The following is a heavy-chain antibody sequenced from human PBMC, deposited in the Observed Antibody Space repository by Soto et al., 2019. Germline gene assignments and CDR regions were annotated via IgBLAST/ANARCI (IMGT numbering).Heavy chain of an antibody. CDR1: GGSIISGGYC. V-gene: IGHV4-31*11. CDR3: ACAVVAVHWFDT. D-gene: IGHD2-15*01. Sequence: TLSLTCAVAGGSIISGGYCWSWIRQHPGKGLEWIGYIYYSGSTYYNPSLKSRVTISVDTSKNQFSLKLSSVTAADTAVYYCACAVVAVHWFDTGGQGPLVTGS. CDR2: IYYSGST. J-gene: IGHJ5*02.